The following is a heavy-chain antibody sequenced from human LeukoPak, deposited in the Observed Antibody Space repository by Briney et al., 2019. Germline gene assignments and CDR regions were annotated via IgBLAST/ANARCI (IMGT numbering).Heavy chain of an antibody. CDR1: GFTFSSYA. J-gene: IGHJ4*02. CDR2: ISGSGGST. D-gene: IGHD5-24*01. V-gene: IGHV3-23*01. Sequence: GGSLRLSCAASGFTFSSYAMSWVRQAPGKGLEWVSAISGSGGSTYYADSVKGRFTISRDNSKNTLYLQVNSLRAEDTAVYYCAKGRDGYNYGYFDYWGQGTLVTVSS. CDR3: AKGRDGYNYGYFDY.